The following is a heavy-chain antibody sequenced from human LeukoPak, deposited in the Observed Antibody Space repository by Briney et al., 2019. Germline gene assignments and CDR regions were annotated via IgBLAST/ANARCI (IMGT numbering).Heavy chain of an antibody. D-gene: IGHD4-17*01. V-gene: IGHV1-69*13. CDR2: IIPIFGTA. CDR3: ARDYGDYEGFDY. J-gene: IGHJ4*02. CDR1: GGTFSSYA. Sequence: GASVKVSCKASGGTFSSYAISWVRQAPGQGLEWMGGIIPIFGTANYAQKFQGRVTITADESTSTAYMELSSLRSEDTAVYYCARDYGDYEGFDYWGQGTLVTVSS.